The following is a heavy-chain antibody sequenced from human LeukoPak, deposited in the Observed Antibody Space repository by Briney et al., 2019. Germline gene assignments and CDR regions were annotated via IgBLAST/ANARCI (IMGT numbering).Heavy chain of an antibody. Sequence: GASVKVSCKASGYTFTKNYIHWVRQAPGQGLEWMGFINPLNNNTYYVQKFQGRVSMTRDTSTTTVYMELSSLRSDDTAVYYCARLRLLSLGFDYWGQGTLVTVSS. V-gene: IGHV1-46*01. J-gene: IGHJ4*02. CDR2: INPLNNNT. CDR3: ARLRLLSLGFDY. CDR1: GYTFTKNY.